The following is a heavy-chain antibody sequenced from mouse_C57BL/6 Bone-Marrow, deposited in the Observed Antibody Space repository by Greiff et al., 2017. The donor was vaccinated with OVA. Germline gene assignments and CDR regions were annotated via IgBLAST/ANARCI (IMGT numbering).Heavy chain of an antibody. CDR3: ARSGSNFAWFAY. V-gene: IGHV1-69*01. J-gene: IGHJ3*01. D-gene: IGHD2-5*01. Sequence: QVQLQQPGAELVMPGASVKLSCKASGYTFTSYWMHWVKPRPGQGLEWIGEIDPSDSYTNYNQKFKGKSTLTVDKSSSTAYMPLSSLTSEDSAVYYGARSGSNFAWFAYWGQGTLVTVSA. CDR2: IDPSDSYT. CDR1: GYTFTSYW.